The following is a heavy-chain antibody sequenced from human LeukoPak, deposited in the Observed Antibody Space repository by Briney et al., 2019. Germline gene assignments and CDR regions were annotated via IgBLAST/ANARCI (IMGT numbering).Heavy chain of an antibody. J-gene: IGHJ4*02. CDR3: ARHFYSCSGTSCYSLFDY. CDR1: GGSISSNGYY. V-gene: IGHV4-39*01. D-gene: IGHD2-2*01. Sequence: PSEPLSLTCTVSGGSISSNGYYWGWIRQAPGKGLEWIGTIYYSGSTYYNPSLKSRVTVSVDTSKKQFSLKLSSVTAADTAMYYCARHFYSCSGTSCYSLFDYWGQGNLVTVSS. CDR2: IYYSGST.